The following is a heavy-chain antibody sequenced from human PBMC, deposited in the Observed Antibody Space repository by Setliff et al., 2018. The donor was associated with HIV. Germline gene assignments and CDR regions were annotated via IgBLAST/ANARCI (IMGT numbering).Heavy chain of an antibody. D-gene: IGHD6-13*01. CDR1: GGSISSGGYY. CDR2: IYYSGST. CDR3: ARDGRIAADGTFDY. V-gene: IGHV4-31*03. J-gene: IGHJ4*02. Sequence: SETLSLTCTVSGGSISSGGYYWSWIRQHPGKGLEWIGYIYYSGSTYYYPSLKSRVTISVDTSKNQFSLKLRSVTAADTAVYYCARDGRIAADGTFDYWGQGTLVTVSS.